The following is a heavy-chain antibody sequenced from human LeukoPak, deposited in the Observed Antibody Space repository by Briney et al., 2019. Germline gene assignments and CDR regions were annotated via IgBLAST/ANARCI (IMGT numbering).Heavy chain of an antibody. D-gene: IGHD5-12*01. CDR1: GGSISSGDYY. J-gene: IGHJ5*02. CDR3: ARGSDIVATIWFDP. V-gene: IGHV4-31*03. CDR2: IYYSGST. Sequence: SQTLSLTCTVSGGSISSGDYYWSWIRQHPGKGLEWIGYIYYSGSTYYNPSLKSRVTISGDTSKNQFSLKLSSVTAADTAVYYCARGSDIVATIWFDPWGQGILVTVSS.